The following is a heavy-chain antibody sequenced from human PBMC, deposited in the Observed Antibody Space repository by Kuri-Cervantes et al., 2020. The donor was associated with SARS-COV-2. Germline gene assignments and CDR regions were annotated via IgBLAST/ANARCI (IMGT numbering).Heavy chain of an antibody. Sequence: GGSLNPPVAASGFTFSSYGMHWVRQAPGKGLEWVAVISYDGSNKYYADSVKGRFTISRDNAKNSLYLQMNSLRAEDTAVYYCASFGSGWYDDAFDIWGQGTMVTVSS. D-gene: IGHD6-19*01. CDR2: ISYDGSNK. V-gene: IGHV3-30*03. J-gene: IGHJ3*02. CDR3: ASFGSGWYDDAFDI. CDR1: GFTFSSYG.